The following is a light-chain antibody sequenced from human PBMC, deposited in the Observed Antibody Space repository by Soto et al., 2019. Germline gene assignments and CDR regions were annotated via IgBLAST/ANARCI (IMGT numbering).Light chain of an antibody. CDR3: QQFIDGWT. J-gene: IGKJ1*01. CDR2: DAS. V-gene: IGKV1-5*01. CDR1: QSINNR. Sequence: IHMTQSPSTLSSSIGYRVTITCRASQSINNRLAWYQQMPGKAPNLLIYDASSLESGVPSRFRGSGSETEFTLTISGLQPDDFATYYCQQFIDGWTFGQGTKVDNK.